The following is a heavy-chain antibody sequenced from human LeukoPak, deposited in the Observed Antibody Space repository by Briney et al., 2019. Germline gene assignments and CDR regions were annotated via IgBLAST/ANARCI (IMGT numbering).Heavy chain of an antibody. Sequence: GGSLRLSCAASGFTFSSYAMSCVRQAPGKGLEWVSTISHSGATTYYADSVKGRFTISRDNSKNTLYLQMNSLTAEDTAVYYCAKGDLVVLSRNYFDYWGQGTLVTVSS. V-gene: IGHV3-23*01. CDR1: GFTFSSYA. J-gene: IGHJ4*02. D-gene: IGHD3-22*01. CDR3: AKGDLVVLSRNYFDY. CDR2: ISHSGATT.